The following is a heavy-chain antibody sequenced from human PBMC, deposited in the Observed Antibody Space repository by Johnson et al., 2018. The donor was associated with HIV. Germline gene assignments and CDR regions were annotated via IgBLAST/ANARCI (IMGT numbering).Heavy chain of an antibody. CDR1: GFTFSNYD. J-gene: IGHJ3*02. D-gene: IGHD3-3*01. CDR2: LGTAGDT. V-gene: IGHV3-13*01. CDR3: ARGGSRTTIFGVDINMGALDI. Sequence: VQLVESGGGVVQPGGSLRLSCAASGFTFSNYDMYWVRQPTGKGLEWVSGLGTAGDTYYAGSLKGRFTISREDAKNSLYLQMNSLRAGDTAVYYCARGGSRTTIFGVDINMGALDIWGQGTMVTVSS.